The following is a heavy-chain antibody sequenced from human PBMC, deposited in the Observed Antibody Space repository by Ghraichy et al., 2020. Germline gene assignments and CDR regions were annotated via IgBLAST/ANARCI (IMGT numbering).Heavy chain of an antibody. CDR3: ARDLRSYDILTGYPAYYYYYGMDV. J-gene: IGHJ6*02. CDR1: GGSISSSSYY. Sequence: SETLSLTCTVSGGSISSSSYYWGWIRQPPGKGLEWIGSIYYSGSTYYNPSLKSRVTISVDTSKNQFSLKLSPVTAADTAVYYCARDLRSYDILTGYPAYYYYYGMDVWGQGTTVTVSS. D-gene: IGHD3-9*01. V-gene: IGHV4-39*07. CDR2: IYYSGST.